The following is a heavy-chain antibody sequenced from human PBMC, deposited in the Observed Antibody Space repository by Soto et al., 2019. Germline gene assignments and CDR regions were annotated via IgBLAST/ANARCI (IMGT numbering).Heavy chain of an antibody. CDR2: MYNSGST. V-gene: IGHV4-31*03. CDR1: GDSISSGGYR. D-gene: IGHD3-16*01. J-gene: IGHJ4*02. CDR3: ARGGDTTKVDF. Sequence: PSETLSLTCTVSGDSISSGGYRWSWIRQHPGEGQEWIGFMYNSGSTSYNPSLKSRATISVDTSTNQFSLNLRSVTAADTAVYYCARGGDTTKVDFWGQGTLVTVSS.